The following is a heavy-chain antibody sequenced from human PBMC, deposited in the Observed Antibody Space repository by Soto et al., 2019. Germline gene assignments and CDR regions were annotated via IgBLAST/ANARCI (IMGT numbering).Heavy chain of an antibody. CDR2: ISAYNGNT. CDR1: GYTFTSYG. Sequence: QVQLVQSGAEVKKPGASVKVSCKASGYTFTSYGISWVRQAPGQGLEWMGWISAYNGNTNYVQKLQGRVTMTTDTSTSTAYMELRSLRSDDTAVYYCARPNYDFWSGSVRYYYYYYMDVWGKGTTVTVSS. V-gene: IGHV1-18*01. J-gene: IGHJ6*03. CDR3: ARPNYDFWSGSVRYYYYYYMDV. D-gene: IGHD3-3*01.